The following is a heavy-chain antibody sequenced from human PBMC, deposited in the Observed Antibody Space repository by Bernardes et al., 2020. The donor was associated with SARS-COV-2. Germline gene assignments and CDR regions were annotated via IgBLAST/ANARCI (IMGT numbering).Heavy chain of an antibody. V-gene: IGHV2-70*04. D-gene: IGHD6-19*01. Sequence: SGTTLLKPTQSLTLTCPSSLFSLSPSGMRVSWIRQPPGRALEWLARIDWDDDKFYSTSLKTRLTISKDTSKNQVVLTMTNMDPVDTATYYCARSSIAVAGPYFDYWGQGTLVTVSS. CDR3: ARSSIAVAGPYFDY. CDR2: IDWDDDK. J-gene: IGHJ4*02. CDR1: LFSLSPSGMR.